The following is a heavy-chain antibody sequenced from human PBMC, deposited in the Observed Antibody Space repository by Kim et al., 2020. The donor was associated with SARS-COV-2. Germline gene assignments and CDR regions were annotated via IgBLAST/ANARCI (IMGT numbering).Heavy chain of an antibody. J-gene: IGHJ4*02. CDR3: ARDFNYVDGLRFFDI. D-gene: IGHD4-17*01. Sequence: PSLKSRLTIAVDTSKNQFSLKLTSVTAADTAMYYCARDFNYVDGLRFFDIWGQGTLVTVSS. V-gene: IGHV4-59*01.